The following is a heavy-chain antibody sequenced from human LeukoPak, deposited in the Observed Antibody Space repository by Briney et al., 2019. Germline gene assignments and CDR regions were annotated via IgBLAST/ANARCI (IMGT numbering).Heavy chain of an antibody. Sequence: PSETLSLTCTVSGGSISSSSYYWGWIRQPPGKRLEWIGSIYYSGSTYYNPSLKSRVTISVDTSKNQFSLKLSSVTAADTAVYYCARGRGYSGYDQIPFDYWGQGTLVTVSS. D-gene: IGHD5-12*01. CDR1: GGSISSSSYY. V-gene: IGHV4-39*01. CDR3: ARGRGYSGYDQIPFDY. CDR2: IYYSGST. J-gene: IGHJ4*02.